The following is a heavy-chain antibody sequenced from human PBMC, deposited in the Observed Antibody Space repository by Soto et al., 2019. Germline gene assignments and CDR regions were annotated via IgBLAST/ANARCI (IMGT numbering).Heavy chain of an antibody. CDR1: GFSFTDYS. CDR2: ISGSSSYI. V-gene: IGHV3-21*01. J-gene: IGHJ6*03. CDR3: ARDGAYCSGTGCRDYYHYMDV. D-gene: IGHD2-2*01. Sequence: EVQLVESGGGLVKPGGSLRLSCEASGFSFTDYSMNWVRQAPGKGLELVSSISGSSSYIYYADSLNGRFTVSRDNAERSLFLQMNSLGAEDTAVYYCARDGAYCSGTGCRDYYHYMDVWGKGTTVTVSS.